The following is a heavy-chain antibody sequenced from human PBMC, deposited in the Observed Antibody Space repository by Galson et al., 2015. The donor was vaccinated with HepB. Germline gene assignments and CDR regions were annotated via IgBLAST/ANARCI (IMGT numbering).Heavy chain of an antibody. CDR1: GFTFRTYA. Sequence: SLRLSCAASGFTFRTYAMTWVRQAPGKGLEWVSGITGSGGMTFYADSVKGRFTISRDNSKNTPYLQMNSLRAEDTAVYYCVKFRGSGSYKSYWFDCWGQGTLATVSS. J-gene: IGHJ5*01. CDR3: VKFRGSGSYKSYWFDC. CDR2: ITGSGGMT. V-gene: IGHV3-23*01. D-gene: IGHD1-26*01.